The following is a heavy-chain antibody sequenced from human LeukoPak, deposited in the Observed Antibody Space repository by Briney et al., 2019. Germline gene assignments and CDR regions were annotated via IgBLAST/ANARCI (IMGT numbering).Heavy chain of an antibody. J-gene: IGHJ4*02. Sequence: PGGSLRLSCVASGFTFRNFAMSWVRQAPGKSLEWVSGISDSGDTTVYADSVKGRLTISRDNSKNTVYLQMNSLRPEDTATYYCTEDDVAMVRGVMTKWGQGTLVTVSS. CDR1: GFTFRNFA. V-gene: IGHV3-23*01. CDR3: TEDDVAMVRGVMTK. D-gene: IGHD3-10*01. CDR2: ISDSGDTT.